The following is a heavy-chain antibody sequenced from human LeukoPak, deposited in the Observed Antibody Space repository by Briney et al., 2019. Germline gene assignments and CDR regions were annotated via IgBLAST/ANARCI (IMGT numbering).Heavy chain of an antibody. V-gene: IGHV1-46*01. D-gene: IGHD6-13*01. J-gene: IGHJ4*02. Sequence: ASMKVSCKASGYTFTSYYMHWVRQAPGQGLEWMGIINPSGGSTSYAQKFQGRVTMTRDTSTSTVYMELSSLRSEDTAVYYCARVVRVGGLRAAAGTGIGYWGQGTLVTVSS. CDR2: INPSGGST. CDR3: ARVVRVGGLRAAAGTGIGY. CDR1: GYTFTSYY.